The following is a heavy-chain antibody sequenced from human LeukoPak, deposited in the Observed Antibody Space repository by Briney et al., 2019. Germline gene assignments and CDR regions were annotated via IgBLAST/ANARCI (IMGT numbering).Heavy chain of an antibody. CDR1: GGSISSGSYY. CDR3: AREVDCSSTSCSTNWFDP. CDR2: IYTSGST. J-gene: IGHJ5*02. Sequence: SETLSLTCTVSGGSISSGSYYWSWIRQPAGKGLEWIGRIYTSGSTNYNPSLKSRVTISVDTSKNQFSLKLSSVTAADTAVYCCAREVDCSSTSCSTNWFDPWGQGTLVTVSS. D-gene: IGHD2-2*01. V-gene: IGHV4-61*02.